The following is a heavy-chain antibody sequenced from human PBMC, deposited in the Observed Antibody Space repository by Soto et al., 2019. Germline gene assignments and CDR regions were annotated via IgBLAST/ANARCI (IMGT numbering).Heavy chain of an antibody. CDR1: GYTFTGYY. Sequence: ASVKVSCKASGYTFTGYYMHWVRQAPGQGLEWMGWINPNSGGTNYAQKFQGRVIMTRDTSISTAYMEVSRLRSDDTAVYYCATFGTHEASIFGIVLPQYYHYGMDVWGQGTTVTVS. J-gene: IGHJ6*02. V-gene: IGHV1-2*02. CDR3: ATFGTHEASIFGIVLPQYYHYGMDV. CDR2: INPNSGGT. D-gene: IGHD3-3*01.